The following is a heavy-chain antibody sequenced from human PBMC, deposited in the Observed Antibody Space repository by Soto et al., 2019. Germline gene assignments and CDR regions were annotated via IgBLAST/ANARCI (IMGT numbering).Heavy chain of an antibody. D-gene: IGHD3-22*01. Sequence: ASVKVSCKASGGTFSSYAISWVRQAPGQGLEWMGGIIHIFGTANYAQKFQGRVTITADKSTSTAYMELSSLRSEDTAVYYCARSGDSSGYYRVWGQGTLVTVSS. CDR2: IIHIFGTA. J-gene: IGHJ4*02. V-gene: IGHV1-69*06. CDR3: ARSGDSSGYYRV. CDR1: GGTFSSYA.